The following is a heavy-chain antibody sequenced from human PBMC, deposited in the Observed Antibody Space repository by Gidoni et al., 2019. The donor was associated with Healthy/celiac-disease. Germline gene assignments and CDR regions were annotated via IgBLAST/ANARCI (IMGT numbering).Heavy chain of an antibody. Sequence: EVQLVESGGGLVKPGGSLRLSCSASGFTFSSYSMNWVRQAPGKELEWVSSISSSSSYIYYADSVKGRFTISRDNAKNSLYLQMNSLRAEETAVYDCAREGGNNYWGQGTLVTVSS. CDR3: AREGGNNY. CDR1: GFTFSSYS. J-gene: IGHJ4*02. V-gene: IGHV3-21*01. D-gene: IGHD3-16*01. CDR2: ISSSSSYI.